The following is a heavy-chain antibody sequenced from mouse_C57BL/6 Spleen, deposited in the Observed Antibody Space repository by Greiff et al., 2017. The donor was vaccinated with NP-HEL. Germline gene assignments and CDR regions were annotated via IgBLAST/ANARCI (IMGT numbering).Heavy chain of an antibody. CDR3: ARDPFYYGSSPCFDY. D-gene: IGHD1-1*01. CDR1: GYSITSGYY. J-gene: IGHJ2*01. V-gene: IGHV3-6*01. Sequence: DVKLQESGPGLVKPSQSLSLTCSVTGYSITSGYYWNWIRQFPGNKLEWMGYISYDGSNNYNPSLKNRISITRDTSKNQFFLKLNSVITEDTATYYCARDPFYYGSSPCFDYWGQGTTLTVSS. CDR2: ISYDGSN.